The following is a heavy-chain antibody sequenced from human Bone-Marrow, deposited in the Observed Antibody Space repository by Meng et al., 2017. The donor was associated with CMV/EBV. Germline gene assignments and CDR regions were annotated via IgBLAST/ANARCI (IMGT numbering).Heavy chain of an antibody. J-gene: IGHJ5*02. CDR2: MRYDGTNE. CDR3: AKSGRGGYCSGGTTCSDWFDT. CDR1: GFSFSNYV. Sequence: GESLKISCAASGFSFSNYVIYWVRQAPGKGLEWVSFMRYDGTNEKYVDSVRGRFTISRDNSKNTLYLQMNSLRPEDTAVYYCAKSGRGGYCSGGTTCSDWFDTWGQGTLVTVSS. V-gene: IGHV3-30*02. D-gene: IGHD2-15*01.